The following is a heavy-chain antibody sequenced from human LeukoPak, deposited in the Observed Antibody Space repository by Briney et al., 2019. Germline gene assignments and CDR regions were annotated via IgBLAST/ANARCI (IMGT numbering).Heavy chain of an antibody. J-gene: IGHJ5*02. V-gene: IGHV4-59*01. CDR3: ARGGNYWPQWWFDP. D-gene: IGHD1-26*01. CDR2: IYYTGST. CDR1: GGSISTYY. Sequence: SETLSLTCTVSGGSISTYYWSWIRQPPGKGLEWLGYIYYTGSTSYNPSLKSRVTMSLDASKNQFSLELNSVTPADTAVYYCARGGNYWPQWWFDPWGRGTLVTVSS.